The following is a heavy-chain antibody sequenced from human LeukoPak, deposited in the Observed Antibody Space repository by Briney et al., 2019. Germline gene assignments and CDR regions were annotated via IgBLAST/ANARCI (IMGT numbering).Heavy chain of an antibody. CDR3: ARLPNGYYFDY. Sequence: PSETLSLTCTVSGGSISSSSYYWGWIRQPPGKGLEWIGSIYYSGSTYYNPSLKSRVTISVDTSKNQFSLKLSSVTAADTAVYYCARLPNGYYFDYWGQGTQVTASS. CDR2: IYYSGST. D-gene: IGHD3-16*01. V-gene: IGHV4-39*01. J-gene: IGHJ4*02. CDR1: GGSISSSSYY.